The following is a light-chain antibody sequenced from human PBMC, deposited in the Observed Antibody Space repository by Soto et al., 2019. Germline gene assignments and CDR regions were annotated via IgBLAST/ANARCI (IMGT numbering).Light chain of an antibody. CDR3: QQFDSYPLT. CDR2: DVS. CDR1: QGIGSF. V-gene: IGKV1-9*01. J-gene: IGKJ4*01. Sequence: DIHLTQSPSFLSASVGDRVTITCRASQGIGSFFAWYQLKPGNAPKLLIYDVSTLQSGVASRFSGSGSGTEFTLTISSLQPEDFATHFCQQFDSYPLTFGGGTKVEIK.